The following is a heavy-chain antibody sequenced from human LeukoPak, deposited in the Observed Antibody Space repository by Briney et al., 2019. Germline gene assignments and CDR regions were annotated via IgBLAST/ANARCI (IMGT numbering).Heavy chain of an antibody. CDR1: GFTFSSYG. CDR2: IWYDGSNK. CDR3: ARDEDIGVTAPDY. J-gene: IGHJ4*02. Sequence: GGSLRLSCAASGFTFSSYGMHWVRQAPGKGLEWVAVIWYDGSNKYYADPVKGRFTISRDNSKNTLYLQMNSLRAEDTAVYYCARDEDIGVTAPDYWGQGTLVTVSS. D-gene: IGHD2-15*01. V-gene: IGHV3-33*01.